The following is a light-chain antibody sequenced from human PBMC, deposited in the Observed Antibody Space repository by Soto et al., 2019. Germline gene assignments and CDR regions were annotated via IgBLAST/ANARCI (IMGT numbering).Light chain of an antibody. CDR1: QSVSSY. CDR2: DAS. J-gene: IGKJ5*01. CDR3: VRRSNRPR. Sequence: RASQSVSSYLAWYQQKPGQAPRLLIYDASNRATGIPARFSGSGFGTDFTLTFIFLVPVYFAEYRSVRRSNRPRLGQGTRLDIK. V-gene: IGKV3-11*01.